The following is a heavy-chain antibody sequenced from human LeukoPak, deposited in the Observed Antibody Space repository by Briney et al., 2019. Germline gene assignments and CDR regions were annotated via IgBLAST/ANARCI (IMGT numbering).Heavy chain of an antibody. CDR2: VFYSENA. D-gene: IGHD2-21*02. Sequence: SETLSLACTVSGASISSTIYYWGWIRQPPGTGLEWIGSVFYSENAYYNPSLKSRVTISVDTSKNQFSLNLNSVTAADTAVYFCASGPWVTPFDYWGQGTLVPVSS. V-gene: IGHV4-39*07. CDR1: GASISSTIYY. CDR3: ASGPWVTPFDY. J-gene: IGHJ4*02.